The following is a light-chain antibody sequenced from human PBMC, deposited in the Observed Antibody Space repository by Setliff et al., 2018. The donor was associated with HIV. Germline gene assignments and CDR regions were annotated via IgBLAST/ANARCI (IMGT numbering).Light chain of an antibody. CDR1: NSNIENNY. CDR2: DND. CDR3: GTGDTSLRAYV. V-gene: IGLV1-51*01. J-gene: IGLJ1*01. Sequence: QSVLTQPPSVSAAPGQKVTVSCSGSNSNIENNYVSWYQQLPGTAPKLLIYDNDKRPSGIPDRLSGSKSGTSATLGITGLQSGDEADYFCGTGDTSLRAYVFGSGTKVTVL.